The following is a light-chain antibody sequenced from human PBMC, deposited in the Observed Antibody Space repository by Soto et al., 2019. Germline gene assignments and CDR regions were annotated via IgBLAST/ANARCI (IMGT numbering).Light chain of an antibody. Sequence: QSALTQPRSVSGSPGQSVTISCTGTSSDVGGYNYVSWYQQYPGKAPKLIIYDVSKRPSGVPDRFSGYKSGNKASLTISGLQAEDAADYYCCSYAGTYTLWVFGGGTKVTVL. CDR1: SSDVGGYNY. J-gene: IGLJ3*02. CDR2: DVS. CDR3: CSYAGTYTLWV. V-gene: IGLV2-11*01.